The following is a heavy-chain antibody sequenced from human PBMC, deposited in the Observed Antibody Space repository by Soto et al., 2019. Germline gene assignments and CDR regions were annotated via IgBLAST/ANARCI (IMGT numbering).Heavy chain of an antibody. CDR1: GYSISSGYY. CDR2: IYHSGST. Sequence: PAETLSLTCAVSGYSISSGYYWGWIRQPPGKGLEWIGSIYHSGSTYYNPSLKSRVTISVDTSKNQFSLKLSSVTAADTAVYYCARGYYYDSSGSVAFDIWGQGTMVTVSS. V-gene: IGHV4-38-2*01. CDR3: ARGYYYDSSGSVAFDI. J-gene: IGHJ3*02. D-gene: IGHD3-22*01.